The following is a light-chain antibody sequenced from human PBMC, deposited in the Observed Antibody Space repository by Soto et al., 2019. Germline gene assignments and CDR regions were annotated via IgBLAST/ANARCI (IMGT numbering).Light chain of an antibody. Sequence: EIVLTQSPATLSLSPGERATLSCRASQSVSSYLAWYQQKPGQAPRLLIYYAANRATGIPARFSGSGSGTDFTLTISSLEPEDFAVYYCQQRSTWLLFTFGPGTKVDIK. CDR2: YAA. J-gene: IGKJ3*01. CDR3: QQRSTWLLFT. V-gene: IGKV3-11*01. CDR1: QSVSSY.